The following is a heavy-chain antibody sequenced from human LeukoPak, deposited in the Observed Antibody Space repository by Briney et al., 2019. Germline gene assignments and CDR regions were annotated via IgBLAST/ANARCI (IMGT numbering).Heavy chain of an antibody. CDR3: ASDVDTAMETGYFDL. V-gene: IGHV3-48*01. Sequence: PGGSLRLSCAASGFTFSSYAMSWVRQAPGKGLEWVSYISSSSSTIYYADSVKGRFTISRDNAKNSLYLQMNSLRAEDTAVYYCASDVDTAMETGYFDLWGRGTLVTVSS. CDR2: ISSSSSTI. CDR1: GFTFSSYA. J-gene: IGHJ2*01. D-gene: IGHD5-18*01.